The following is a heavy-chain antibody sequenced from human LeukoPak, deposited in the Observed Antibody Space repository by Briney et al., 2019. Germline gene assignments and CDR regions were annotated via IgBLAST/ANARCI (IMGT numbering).Heavy chain of an antibody. CDR3: ARDGWGYTAMDYGGDY. V-gene: IGHV1-2*02. D-gene: IGHD5-18*01. J-gene: IGHJ4*02. CDR2: INPNSGGT. Sequence: ASVNVSCKASGYTFTGYYTHWVRQAPGQGLEWMGWINPNSGGTNYAQKFQGRVTMTRDTSISTAYMELSRLRSDDTAVYYCARDGWGYTAMDYGGDYWGQGTLVTVSS. CDR1: GYTFTGYY.